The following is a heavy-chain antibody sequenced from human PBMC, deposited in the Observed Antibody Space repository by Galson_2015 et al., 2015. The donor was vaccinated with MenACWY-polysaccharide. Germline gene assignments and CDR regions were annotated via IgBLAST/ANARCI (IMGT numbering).Heavy chain of an antibody. CDR2: MNPNSGNT. J-gene: IGHJ2*01. V-gene: IGHV1-8*01. D-gene: IGHD1-26*01. Sequence: SVKVSCKASGYTFTSYDINWVRQATGQGLAWMGWMNPNSGNTGYAQKFQGRVTMTRNTSISTAYMELSSLRSEDTAVYYCARRNRYSGSYSDWYFDLWGRGTLVTVSS. CDR3: ARRNRYSGSYSDWYFDL. CDR1: GYTFTSYD.